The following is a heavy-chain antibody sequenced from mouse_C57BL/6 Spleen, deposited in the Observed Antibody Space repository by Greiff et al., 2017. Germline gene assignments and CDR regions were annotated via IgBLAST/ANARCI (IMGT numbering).Heavy chain of an antibody. CDR1: GYTFTSYW. Sequence: QVQLQQPGTELVKPGASVKLSCQASGYTFTSYWMHWVKQRPGKGLAWIGNITPSNGGTNYNEKGKSKATLPVDKSSSSAYMQLSSLTAEDAAVYDGARSTGTGRYYFDDWGQGTTLTVSS. CDR3: ARSTGTGRYYFDD. J-gene: IGHJ2*01. CDR2: ITPSNGGT. V-gene: IGHV1-53*01. D-gene: IGHD4-1*01.